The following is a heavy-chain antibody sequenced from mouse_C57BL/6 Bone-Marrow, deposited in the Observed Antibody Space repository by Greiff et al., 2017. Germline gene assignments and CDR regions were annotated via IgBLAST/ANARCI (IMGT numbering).Heavy chain of an antibody. CDR1: GYTFTNSW. J-gene: IGHJ3*01. CDR2: IYPGGGYT. CDR3: ARDGGEPYDGLLWFAV. V-gene: IGHV1-63*01. D-gene: IGHD2-3*01. Sequence: QVQLKESGAELVRPGTSVKMSCKASGYTFTNSWIGWAQQRPGHGLEWIGDIYPGGGYTNYNETFKGKATLTADTSSSTAYMQFSRLTSEDSAMYYCARDGGEPYDGLLWFAVWGQGTMVTVSA.